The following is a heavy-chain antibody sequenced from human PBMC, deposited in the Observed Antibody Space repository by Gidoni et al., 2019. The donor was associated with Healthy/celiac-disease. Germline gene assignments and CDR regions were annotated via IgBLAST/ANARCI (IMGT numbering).Heavy chain of an antibody. CDR2: INPNSGGT. CDR3: ARGKGYSSSWYDGEGQGDY. V-gene: IGHV1-2*02. CDR1: GYTFTGYY. D-gene: IGHD6-13*01. J-gene: IGHJ4*02. Sequence: QVQLVQSGAEVKKPVASVKVSCKASGYTFTGYYMHWVRQAPGQGLEWMGWINPNSGGTNYAQKFQGRVTMNRDTSISTAYMELSRLRSDDTAVYYCARGKGYSSSWYDGEGQGDYWGQGTLVTVSS.